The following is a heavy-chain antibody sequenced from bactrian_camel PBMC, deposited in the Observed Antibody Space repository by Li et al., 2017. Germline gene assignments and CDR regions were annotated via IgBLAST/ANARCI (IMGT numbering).Heavy chain of an antibody. CDR3: AASIIVLQPASRLRQRPYNH. J-gene: IGHJ4*01. Sequence: QPVESGGGSVQPGGSLRLSCAASGFTFSSYAMSWVRQAPGKGLEWVSGITSVGYSTPGADSVKGRFTISRDNAKNTLYLQLNDLKPEDTAVYYCAASIIVLQPASRLRQRPYNHWGQGTQVTVS. D-gene: IGHD2*01. CDR2: ITSVGYST. CDR1: GFTFSSYA. V-gene: IGHV3S42*01.